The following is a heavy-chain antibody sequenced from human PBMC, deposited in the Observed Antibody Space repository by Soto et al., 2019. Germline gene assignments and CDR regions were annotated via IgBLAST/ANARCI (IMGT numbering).Heavy chain of an antibody. V-gene: IGHV1-18*01. CDR2: VSPYNGNT. D-gene: IGHD1-1*01. CDR3: VGGGILEANSPYYYYGLDV. Sequence: GASVKVSCKVFGYTFSTYGLSWVRQAPGQGLEWMGWVSPYNGNTYYAPGLQGRVTMTTDTSTNTAYMSLRSLRSDDTAIYYCVGGGILEANSPYYYYGLDVWGQGTPVTVYS. CDR1: GYTFSTYG. J-gene: IGHJ6*02.